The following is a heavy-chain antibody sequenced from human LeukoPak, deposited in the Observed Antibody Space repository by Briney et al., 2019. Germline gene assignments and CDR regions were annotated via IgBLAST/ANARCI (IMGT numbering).Heavy chain of an antibody. J-gene: IGHJ3*02. Sequence: GGSLRLSCAASGFTFSSYWMSWVRQAPGKGLEWVANIKQDGSEKYYVDSVKGRFTISRDNAKNSLYLQMNSLRAEDTAVYYCARTNYYDSSGYFSAHAFDIWGQGTMVTVSS. CDR3: ARTNYYDSSGYFSAHAFDI. D-gene: IGHD3-22*01. CDR2: IKQDGSEK. V-gene: IGHV3-7*01. CDR1: GFTFSSYW.